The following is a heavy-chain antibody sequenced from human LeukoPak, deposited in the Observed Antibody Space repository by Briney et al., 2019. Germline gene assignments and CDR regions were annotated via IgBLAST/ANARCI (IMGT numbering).Heavy chain of an antibody. V-gene: IGHV4-34*01. CDR1: GGSFSGYY. J-gene: IGHJ5*02. Sequence: SETLSLTCAVYGGSFSGYYWSWIRQPPGKGLEWIGEINHSGSTNYNPSLKSRVTISVDTSKNQFSLKLSSVTAADTAVNYCARVGSRITMVRGVAESRANWFDPWGQGTLVTVSS. CDR3: ARVGSRITMVRGVAESRANWFDP. CDR2: INHSGST. D-gene: IGHD3-10*01.